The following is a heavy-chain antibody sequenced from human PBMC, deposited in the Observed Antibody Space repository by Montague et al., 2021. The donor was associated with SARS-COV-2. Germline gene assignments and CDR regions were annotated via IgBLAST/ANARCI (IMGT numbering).Heavy chain of an antibody. J-gene: IGHJ2*01. CDR2: IYYSGST. Sequence: TLSLTCTVSGGSISSGGYYWSWIRQHPGKGLEWIGYIYYSGSTYYNPSLKSRVTISVDTSKNQFSLKLSSVTAAATAVYYCAGSSAPSITIFGGSNTYWYFDLWGRGTLVTVSS. CDR1: GGSISSGGYY. V-gene: IGHV4-31*03. CDR3: AGSSAPSITIFGGSNTYWYFDL. D-gene: IGHD3-3*01.